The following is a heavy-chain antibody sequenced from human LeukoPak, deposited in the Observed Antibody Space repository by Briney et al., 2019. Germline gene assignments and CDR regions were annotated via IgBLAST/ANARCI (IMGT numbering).Heavy chain of an antibody. D-gene: IGHD5-18*01. J-gene: IGHJ4*02. Sequence: ASVTVSCTASGGTFSSYAIGWVRQAPGQGLEWMGGIIPIFGTANYAQKFQGRVTITADESTSTAYMELSSLRSEDTAVYYCARAKDTAMVGDYWGQGTLVTVSS. V-gene: IGHV1-69*13. CDR3: ARAKDTAMVGDY. CDR1: GGTFSSYA. CDR2: IIPIFGTA.